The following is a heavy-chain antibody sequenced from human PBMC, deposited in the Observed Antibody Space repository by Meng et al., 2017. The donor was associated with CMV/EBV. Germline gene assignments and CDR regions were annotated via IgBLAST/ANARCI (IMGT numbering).Heavy chain of an antibody. Sequence: FSSYGMHWVRQAPGKGLEWVAVIWYDGSNKYYADSVKGRFTISRDNSKNTLYLQMNSLRAEDTAVYYCAKDFSYYYGSGSSVGYFDYWSQGTLVTVSS. D-gene: IGHD3-10*01. CDR3: AKDFSYYYGSGSSVGYFDY. J-gene: IGHJ4*02. V-gene: IGHV3-33*06. CDR2: IWYDGSNK. CDR1: FSSYG.